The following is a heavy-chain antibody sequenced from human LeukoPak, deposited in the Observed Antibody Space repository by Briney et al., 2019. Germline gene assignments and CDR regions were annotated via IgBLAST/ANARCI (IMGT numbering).Heavy chain of an antibody. J-gene: IGHJ4*02. D-gene: IGHD2-21*01. CDR1: GFTFTNYW. Sequence: PGGSLRLSCAASGFTFTNYWMHWVRQAPGMGLVWVSRLPPDELGIIYADSVKGRFTASRDNAKNTVYLQMNSLRAEDTALYYCAKDRIAARLYYFDYWGQGTLVTVSS. CDR2: LPPDELGI. V-gene: IGHV3-74*01. CDR3: AKDRIAARLYYFDY.